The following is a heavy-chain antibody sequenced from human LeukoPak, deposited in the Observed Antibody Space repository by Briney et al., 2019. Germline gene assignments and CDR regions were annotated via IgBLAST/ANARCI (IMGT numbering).Heavy chain of an antibody. V-gene: IGHV3-43*02. CDR3: TRDSRGMDV. CDR2: ITGDGGGT. Sequence: GGSLRLSCAASGFTFDNYGMHWVRQTPGKGLEWVSLITGDGGGTYYADSVKGRFTISRDNRKRSLYHQMNSLTTEDAALYSCTRDSRGMDVWGQGTTVSVSS. CDR1: GFTFDNYG. J-gene: IGHJ6*02.